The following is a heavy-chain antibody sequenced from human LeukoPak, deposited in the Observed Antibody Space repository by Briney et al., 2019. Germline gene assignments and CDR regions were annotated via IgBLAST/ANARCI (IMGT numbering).Heavy chain of an antibody. V-gene: IGHV5-51*01. Sequence: GESLKISCKGSGYSFTSYWIGWVRQMPGKGLEWMGIIYPGGSDTRYSPSFQGQVTISADKSISTAYLQWSSLKASDTAMYYCARFRRITGSPNWFDPWGQGTLVTVSS. CDR2: IYPGGSDT. J-gene: IGHJ5*02. CDR1: GYSFTSYW. CDR3: ARFRRITGSPNWFDP. D-gene: IGHD3-10*01.